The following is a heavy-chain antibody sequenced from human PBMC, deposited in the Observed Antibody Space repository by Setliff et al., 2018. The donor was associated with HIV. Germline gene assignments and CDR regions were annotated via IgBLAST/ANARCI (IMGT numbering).Heavy chain of an antibody. J-gene: IGHJ4*01. CDR3: ARVAFYGPGSHDYFDH. V-gene: IGHV4-4*07. CDR2: IYTSGST. Sequence: SETLSLTCTVSGSFINSDYWGWIRQPAGKGLEWIGRIYTSGSTSYTPSLKSRVSISVDTSKNQFSLKLNSVTATDTAMYYCARVAFYGPGSHDYFDHWGHGILVTVSS. CDR1: GSFINSDY. D-gene: IGHD3-10*01.